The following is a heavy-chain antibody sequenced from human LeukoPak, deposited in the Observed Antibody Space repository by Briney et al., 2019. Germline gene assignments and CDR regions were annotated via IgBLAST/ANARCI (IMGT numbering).Heavy chain of an antibody. CDR1: GGSISSGGYY. J-gene: IGHJ4*02. CDR3: ARVDYGDYRFDY. D-gene: IGHD4-17*01. Sequence: SETLSLTSTVSGGSISSGGYYWSWIRQHPGKGLEWIGYIYYSGSTYYNPSLKSQITISVDTSKNQFSLKLSSVTAADTAVYYCARVDYGDYRFDYWGQGTLVTVSS. V-gene: IGHV4-31*01. CDR2: IYYSGST.